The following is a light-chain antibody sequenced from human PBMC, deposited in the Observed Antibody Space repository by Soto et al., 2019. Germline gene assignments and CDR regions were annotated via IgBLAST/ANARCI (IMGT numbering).Light chain of an antibody. CDR2: GAS. CDR3: QRYASSPYT. Sequence: ESVLTQSPGTLSLSPGERATLSCRASQSVSRNFLAWYQQKPGQAPRLLIYGASSRATGVPDRFSGGGSGTDFTLTISRLEPEDFAVYYCQRYASSPYTFGQGTKLEIK. J-gene: IGKJ2*01. V-gene: IGKV3-20*01. CDR1: QSVSRNF.